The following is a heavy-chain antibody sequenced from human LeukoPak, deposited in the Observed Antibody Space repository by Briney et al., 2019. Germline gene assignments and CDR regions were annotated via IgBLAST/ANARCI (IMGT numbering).Heavy chain of an antibody. CDR1: GGSISSGSYY. CDR2: IYTSGST. V-gene: IGHV4-61*02. J-gene: IGHJ1*01. Sequence: PSQTLSLTCTVSGGSISSGSYYWSWIRQPAGKGLEWIVRIYTSGSTNYNPSLKSRVTISVDTSKNQFSLKLSSVTAADTAVYYCARHPRGYGFLPRHWGQGTLVTVSS. D-gene: IGHD4-17*01. CDR3: ARHPRGYGFLPRH.